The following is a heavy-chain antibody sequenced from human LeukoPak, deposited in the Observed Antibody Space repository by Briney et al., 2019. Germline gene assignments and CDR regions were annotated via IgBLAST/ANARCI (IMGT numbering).Heavy chain of an antibody. CDR1: RATFSNYA. CDR2: IIPIFGTT. J-gene: IGHJ5*02. D-gene: IGHD3-10*01. CDR3: AIDLTMVRGARYRPYNWFDP. V-gene: IGHV1-69*13. Sequence: GASVKVSCKASRATFSNYAISWVRQAPGQGLEWMGGIIPIFGTTNYAQKFQGRVTISADESTSTAYMELSSLRSEDTAVYYCAIDLTMVRGARYRPYNWFDPWGQGTLVTVSP.